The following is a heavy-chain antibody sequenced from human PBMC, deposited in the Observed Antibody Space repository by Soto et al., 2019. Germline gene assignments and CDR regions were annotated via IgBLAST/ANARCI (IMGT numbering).Heavy chain of an antibody. Sequence: SETLSLTCTVSGGSISSYYWSWIRQPPGKGLEWIGYIYYSGSTNYNPSLKSRVTISVDTSKNQFSLKLSSVTAADTAVYYCASSRDAWIKGYYGMDVWGQGTTVTVSS. V-gene: IGHV4-59*01. J-gene: IGHJ6*02. CDR2: IYYSGST. CDR1: GGSISSYY. CDR3: ASSRDAWIKGYYGMDV. D-gene: IGHD5-12*01.